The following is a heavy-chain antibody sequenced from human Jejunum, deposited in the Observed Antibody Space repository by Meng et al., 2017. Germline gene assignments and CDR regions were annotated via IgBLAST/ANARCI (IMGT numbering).Heavy chain of an antibody. D-gene: IGHD6-19*01. J-gene: IGHJ4*02. CDR3: AVPPCSGGWCYFDY. CDR2: IHTANGDV. Sequence: VQLGQSGTEVKKPGASVKIPCKTSASTFGLSGIHWARQAPGQGPEWLGWIHTANGDVKYSQRFQGRVSITRDTSASTAYMEVTGLTFEDTAVYYCAVPPCSGGWCYFDYWGQGALVTVSS. V-gene: IGHV1-3*04. CDR1: ASTFGLSG.